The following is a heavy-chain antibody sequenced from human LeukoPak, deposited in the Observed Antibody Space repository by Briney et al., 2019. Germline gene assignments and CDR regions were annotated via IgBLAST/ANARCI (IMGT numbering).Heavy chain of an antibody. J-gene: IGHJ4*02. CDR1: GGSISSGGYS. CDR3: ARGSDVLLWFGELPAFDY. V-gene: IGHV4-30-2*01. D-gene: IGHD3-10*01. CDR2: IYHSGST. Sequence: SETLSLTCAVSGGSISSGGYSWRWIRQPPGKGLEWIGYIYHSGSTYYNPSLKSRVTISVDRSKNQFSLKLSSVTAADTAVYYCARGSDVLLWFGELPAFDYWGQGTLVTVSS.